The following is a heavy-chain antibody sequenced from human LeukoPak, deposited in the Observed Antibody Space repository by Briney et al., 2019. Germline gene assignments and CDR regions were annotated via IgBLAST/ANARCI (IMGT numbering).Heavy chain of an antibody. J-gene: IGHJ3*02. Sequence: GSLRLSCAASGFTFSSYGMHWVRQAPGKGLEWVAFIRYDGSNKYYADSVKGRFTISRDNSKNTLYLQMNSLRAEDTAVYYCAKEAHIVVVPAALDIWGQGTMVTVSS. CDR3: AKEAHIVVVPAALDI. V-gene: IGHV3-30*02. CDR1: GFTFSSYG. CDR2: IRYDGSNK. D-gene: IGHD2-2*01.